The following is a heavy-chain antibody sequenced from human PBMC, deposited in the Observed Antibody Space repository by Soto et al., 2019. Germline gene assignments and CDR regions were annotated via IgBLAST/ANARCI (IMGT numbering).Heavy chain of an antibody. Sequence: QVQLQQWGAGLLKPSETLSLTCAVYGGSFSGYYWSWIRQPPGKGLEWIGEINHSGSTNYNPSLTSRITISVDTAKNQFSLKLSSVTAADTAVYYCARDGYYYDSLRAFDIWGQGTMVTVSS. CDR1: GGSFSGYY. V-gene: IGHV4-34*01. J-gene: IGHJ3*02. D-gene: IGHD3-22*01. CDR2: INHSGST. CDR3: ARDGYYYDSLRAFDI.